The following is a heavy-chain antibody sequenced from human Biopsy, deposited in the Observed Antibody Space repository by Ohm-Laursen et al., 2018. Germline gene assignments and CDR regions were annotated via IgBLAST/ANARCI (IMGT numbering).Heavy chain of an antibody. CDR1: GGDINNYY. CDR2: IYPGGGT. J-gene: IGHJ2*01. CDR3: ARDRGYYTDKTVPGYFDL. V-gene: IGHV4-4*07. Sequence: SETLSLTCNVSGGDINNYYWSWIRQPAGKGLEWIGRIYPGGGTTYNTSLQSRVTISADQSKNHFSLRFRSATPADSAIYYFARDRGYYTDKTVPGYFDLWGRGTLVTVSS. D-gene: IGHD2-15*01.